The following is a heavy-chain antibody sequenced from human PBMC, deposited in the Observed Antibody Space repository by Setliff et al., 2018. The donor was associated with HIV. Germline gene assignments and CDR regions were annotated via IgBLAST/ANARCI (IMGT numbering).Heavy chain of an antibody. V-gene: IGHV1-18*04. J-gene: IGHJ4*02. D-gene: IGHD3-22*01. Sequence: ASVKVSCKASGYIFLGYDISWVRQAPGQGLEWMGWIDVNKGNTNYAEKFQGRVTLTTDTSTNTAYMEVRSLTSDDTAVYYCGRNRGNGWYYYDSWGQGTLVTVSS. CDR1: GYIFLGYD. CDR2: IDVNKGNT. CDR3: GRNRGNGWYYYDS.